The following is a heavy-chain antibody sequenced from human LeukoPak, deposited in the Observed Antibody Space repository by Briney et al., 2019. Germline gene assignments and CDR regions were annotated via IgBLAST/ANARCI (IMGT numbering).Heavy chain of an antibody. CDR2: MNPNSGNT. CDR1: GGTFSSYA. D-gene: IGHD6-19*01. Sequence: ASVKVSCKASGGTFSSYAISWVRQAPGQGLEWMGWMNPNSGNTGYAPKFQGRVTITRSTSITTAYMELSNLRSEDTAIYYCAKVSSCSDCYYYYYYMDVWGKGTTVTVSS. V-gene: IGHV1-8*03. CDR3: AKVSSCSDCYYYYYYMDV. J-gene: IGHJ6*03.